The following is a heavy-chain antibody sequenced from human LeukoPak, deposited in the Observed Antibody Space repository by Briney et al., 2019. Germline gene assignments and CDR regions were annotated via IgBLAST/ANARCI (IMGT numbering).Heavy chain of an antibody. CDR3: ARADTAMVLPAD. V-gene: IGHV1-46*01. D-gene: IGHD5-18*01. CDR2: INPSGGST. Sequence: ASVKVSCKASGYTFTSYYMHWVRQAPGQGLEWMGIINPSGGSTSYAQKFQGRVTMTRDTSTSTVYMELSSLRSEDTAVYYRARADTAMVLPADWGQGTLVTVSS. CDR1: GYTFTSYY. J-gene: IGHJ4*02.